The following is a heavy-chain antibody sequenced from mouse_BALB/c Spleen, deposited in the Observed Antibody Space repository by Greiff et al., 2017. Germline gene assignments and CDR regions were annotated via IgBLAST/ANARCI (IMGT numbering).Heavy chain of an antibody. V-gene: IGHV1-5*01. D-gene: IGHD1-1*01. Sequence: VHVKQSGTVLARPGASVKMSCKASGYSFTSYWMHWVKQRPGQGLEWIGAIYPGNSDTSYNQKFKGKAKLTAVTSASTAYMELSSLTNEDSAVYYCTRAGFVYYYGSNYFDYWGQGTTLTVSS. CDR1: GYSFTSYW. CDR2: IYPGNSDT. J-gene: IGHJ2*01. CDR3: TRAGFVYYYGSNYFDY.